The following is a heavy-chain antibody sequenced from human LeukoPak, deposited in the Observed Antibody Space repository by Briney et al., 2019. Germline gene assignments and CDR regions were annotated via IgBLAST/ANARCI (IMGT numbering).Heavy chain of an antibody. D-gene: IGHD3-22*01. CDR2: IIPIFGTA. V-gene: IGHV1-69*05. CDR1: GGTFSSYA. J-gene: IGHJ6*03. CDR3: AGPSSGYYFDYYYYMDV. Sequence: SVKVSCKASGGTFSSYAISWVRQAPGQGLEWMGGIIPIFGTANYAQKFQGRVTITTDESTSTAHMELSSLRSEDTAVYYCAGPSSGYYFDYYYYMDVWGKGTTVTVSS.